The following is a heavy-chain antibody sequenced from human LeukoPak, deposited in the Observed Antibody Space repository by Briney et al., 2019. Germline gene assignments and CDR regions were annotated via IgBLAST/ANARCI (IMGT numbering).Heavy chain of an antibody. CDR1: GGSISSGDYY. Sequence: SETLPLTCTVSGGSISSGDYYWSWIRQPPGKGLEWIGYIYYSGSTYYSPSLKSRIIISVDTSKNQFSLNLSSVIAADTAVYYCARDRTGYYMDVWGKGTTVTVSS. CDR3: ARDRTGYYMDV. CDR2: IYYSGST. D-gene: IGHD4-17*01. J-gene: IGHJ6*03. V-gene: IGHV4-30-4*01.